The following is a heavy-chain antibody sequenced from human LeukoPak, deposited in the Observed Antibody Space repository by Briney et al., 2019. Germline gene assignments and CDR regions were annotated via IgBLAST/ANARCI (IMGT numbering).Heavy chain of an antibody. V-gene: IGHV3-33*01. CDR1: GFTFSSYG. D-gene: IGHD3-3*01. J-gene: IGHJ3*02. CDR2: IWYDGSNK. CDR3: ARERYDFWSVMGHAFDI. Sequence: GGSLRLSCAASGFTFSSYGMHWVRQAPGKGLEGGAVIWYDGSNKYYADSVKGRFTISRDNSKNTLYLQMNSLRAEDTAVYYWARERYDFWSVMGHAFDIWGQGTMVTVSS.